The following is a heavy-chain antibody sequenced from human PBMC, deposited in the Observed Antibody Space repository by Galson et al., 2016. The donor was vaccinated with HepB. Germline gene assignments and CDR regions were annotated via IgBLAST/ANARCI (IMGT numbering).Heavy chain of an antibody. D-gene: IGHD1-1*01. CDR2: ISRSGDST. J-gene: IGHJ6*03. CDR1: GFTFRNYG. Sequence: SLRLSCSASGFTFRNYGMTWVRQAPGKGLEVVSSISRSGDSTDYADSVKGRFTISRDNSKNTVYLQMNSLRAEDTAVYYFARDRYVGTAGADSYYYMDVWGHGTTVTVSS. CDR3: ARDRYVGTAGADSYYYMDV. V-gene: IGHV3-23*01.